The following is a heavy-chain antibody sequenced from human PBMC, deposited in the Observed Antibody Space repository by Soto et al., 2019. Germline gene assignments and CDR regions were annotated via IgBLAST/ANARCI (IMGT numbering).Heavy chain of an antibody. D-gene: IGHD5-12*01. CDR1: DGSVSSGSYY. J-gene: IGHJ4*02. CDR2: IYSSGST. CDR3: ARDSLALFDS. Sequence: QAQLQESGPGLVKPSETLSLTCTVSDGSVSSGSYYWTWIRQPPGKGLEWIGNIYSSGSTLYNPSLKRRVIISVDQSMNQFSLKLSSVTAADTAVYYCARDSLALFDSWGQGTLVTVSS. V-gene: IGHV4-61*01.